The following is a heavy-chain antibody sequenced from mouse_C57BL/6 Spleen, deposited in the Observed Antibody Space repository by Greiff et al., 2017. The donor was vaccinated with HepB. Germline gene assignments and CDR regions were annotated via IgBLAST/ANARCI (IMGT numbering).Heavy chain of an antibody. CDR3: ARRLPPYYYAMDY. D-gene: IGHD5-5*01. CDR1: GYAFSSSW. J-gene: IGHJ4*01. CDR2: IYPGDGDT. Sequence: QVHVKQSGPELVKPGASVKISCKASGYAFSSSWMNWVKQRPGKGLEWIGRIYPGDGDTNYNGKFKGKATLTADKSSSTAYMQLSSLTSEDSAVYFCARRLPPYYYAMDYWGQGTSVTVSS. V-gene: IGHV1-82*01.